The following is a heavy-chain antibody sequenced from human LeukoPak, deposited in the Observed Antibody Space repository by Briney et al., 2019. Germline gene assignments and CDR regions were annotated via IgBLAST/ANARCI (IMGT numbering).Heavy chain of an antibody. Sequence: AESLKISCKGSGYSFTSYWIGWVRQVPGKGLEWMGSIYPGDSDTRYSTSLQGQVTISADKTISTAYLQWSSLKASDTAMYYCARLGSSSWNDAFDIWGQGTMVTVSS. V-gene: IGHV5-51*01. D-gene: IGHD6-13*01. CDR2: IYPGDSDT. CDR1: GYSFTSYW. CDR3: ARLGSSSWNDAFDI. J-gene: IGHJ3*02.